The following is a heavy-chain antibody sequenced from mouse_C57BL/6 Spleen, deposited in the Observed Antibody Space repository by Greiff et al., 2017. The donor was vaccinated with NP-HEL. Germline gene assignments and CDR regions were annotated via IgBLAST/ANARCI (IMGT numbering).Heavy chain of an antibody. CDR2: IDPSDSYT. Sequence: VQLQQPGAELVKPGASVKLSCKASGYTFTSYWMQWVKQRPGQGLEWIGEIDPSDSYTNYNQKFKGKATLTVDTSSSTAYMQLSSLTSEDSAVYYCARDYYGSSPRYAMDYWGQGTSVTVSS. V-gene: IGHV1-50*01. D-gene: IGHD1-1*01. CDR3: ARDYYGSSPRYAMDY. CDR1: GYTFTSYW. J-gene: IGHJ4*01.